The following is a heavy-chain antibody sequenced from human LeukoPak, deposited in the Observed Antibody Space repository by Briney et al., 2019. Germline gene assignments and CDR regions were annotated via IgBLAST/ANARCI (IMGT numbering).Heavy chain of an antibody. D-gene: IGHD1-26*01. CDR1: GFTFSSYA. Sequence: GGSENLPCAASGFTFSSYAMSWVRQAPGKGLEWVSAISGSGGSTYYADSVKGRFTISRDKSKNTLYLQMNSLRAEDTAVYYCAKDEHSRSYGGAFVICGPGRIVTVSS. J-gene: IGHJ3*02. CDR3: AKDEHSRSYGGAFVI. V-gene: IGHV3-23*01. CDR2: ISGSGGST.